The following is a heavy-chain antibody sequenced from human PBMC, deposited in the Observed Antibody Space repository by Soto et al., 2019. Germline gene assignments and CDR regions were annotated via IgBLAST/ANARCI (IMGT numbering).Heavy chain of an antibody. CDR2: IYHSGST. J-gene: IGHJ4*02. V-gene: IGHV4-30-2*01. CDR3: ASARYCSSTSCQMEDD. Sequence: PSETLSLTCAVSGGSISSGGYSWSWIRQPPGKGLEWIGYIYHSGSTYYNPSLKSRVTISVDRSKNQFSLKLSSVTAADTAVYYCASARYCSSTSCQMEDDWGQGTLVTVSS. D-gene: IGHD2-2*01. CDR1: GGSISSGGYS.